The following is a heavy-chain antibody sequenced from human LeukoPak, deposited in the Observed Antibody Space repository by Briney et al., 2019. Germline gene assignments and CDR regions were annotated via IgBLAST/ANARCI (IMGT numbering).Heavy chain of an antibody. J-gene: IGHJ4*02. CDR2: IYPGDSNT. Sequence: GESLKISCKGSGYSFTSYWIGWVRQMPGKGLVWMGIIYPGDSNTRYSPSFQGQVTISADKSISTAYLQWSSLKASDTAMYYCARHPNEYSGYAAEWGQGTLVTVSS. CDR3: ARHPNEYSGYAAE. V-gene: IGHV5-51*01. D-gene: IGHD5-12*01. CDR1: GYSFTSYW.